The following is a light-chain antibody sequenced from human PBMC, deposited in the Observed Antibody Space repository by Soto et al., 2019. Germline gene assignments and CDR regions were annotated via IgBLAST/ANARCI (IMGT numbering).Light chain of an antibody. CDR1: SGDVGGYNF. Sequence: QSALTQASSLSGSPGQSGTISCTGTSGDVGGYNFVSWYQQHPGNAPKLMIFDVSQRPSGVPDRFSGSKSGNTASLPISGLQAEDEADYYCCSYGGSYTWVFGGGTKLTVL. CDR3: CSYGGSYTWV. V-gene: IGLV2-11*01. CDR2: DVS. J-gene: IGLJ3*02.